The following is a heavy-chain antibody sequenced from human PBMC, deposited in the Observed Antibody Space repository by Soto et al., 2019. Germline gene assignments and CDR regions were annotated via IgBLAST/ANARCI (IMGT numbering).Heavy chain of an antibody. CDR3: ARELRGISTSGKIDY. J-gene: IGHJ4*02. V-gene: IGHV1-69*13. CDR1: GGTFSSYA. D-gene: IGHD2-2*01. CDR2: IIPIFGTA. Sequence: ASVKVSCKASGGTFSSYAISWVRQAPGQGLEWMGGIIPIFGTANYAQKFQGRVTITADESTSTAYMELSSLRSEDTAVYYCARELRGISTSGKIDYWGQGTLVTVSS.